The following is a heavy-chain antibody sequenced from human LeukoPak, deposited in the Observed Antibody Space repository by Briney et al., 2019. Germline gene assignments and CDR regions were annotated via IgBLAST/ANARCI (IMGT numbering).Heavy chain of an antibody. CDR3: XXXXXXXYDSSGYSWFDP. Sequence: PGGSLRLSCAASGFTFDDYAMHWVRQAPGKGLEWVSGISWNSGSIGYADSVKGRFTISRDNAKNSLHLQMNSLRAEDTALYYXXXXXXXXYDSSGYSWFDPWGQGTLVTVSS. V-gene: IGHV3-9*01. CDR2: ISWNSGSI. CDR1: GFTFDDYA. D-gene: IGHD3-22*01. J-gene: IGHJ5*02.